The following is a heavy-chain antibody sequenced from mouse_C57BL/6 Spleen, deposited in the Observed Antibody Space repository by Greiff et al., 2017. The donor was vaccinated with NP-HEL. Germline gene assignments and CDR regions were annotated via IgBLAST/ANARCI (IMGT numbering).Heavy chain of an antibody. Sequence: EVQLQQSGPELVKPGDSVKISCKASGYSFTGYFMNWVMQSHGKSLEWIGRINPYNGDTFYNQKFKGKATLTVDKSSSTAHMELRSLTSEDSAVYYCARDSSNYAMDYWGQGTSVTVSS. CDR3: ARDSSNYAMDY. J-gene: IGHJ4*01. D-gene: IGHD3-2*02. CDR2: INPYNGDT. V-gene: IGHV1-20*01. CDR1: GYSFTGYF.